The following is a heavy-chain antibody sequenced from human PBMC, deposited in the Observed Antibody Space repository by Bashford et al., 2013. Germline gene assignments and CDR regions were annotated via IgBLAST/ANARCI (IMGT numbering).Heavy chain of an antibody. CDR3: ARHKPTRCSTTGCEKEDAFDI. J-gene: IGHJ3*02. D-gene: IGHD2-2*01. CDR2: INSDGSGT. V-gene: IGHV3-74*03. Sequence: VRQAPGKGLLWVSRINSDGSGTTYAESVKGRFTISRDNAKNTLYLQMNSLRADDTSVYYCARHKPTRCSTTGCEKEDAFDIVGPRDHGHRLL.